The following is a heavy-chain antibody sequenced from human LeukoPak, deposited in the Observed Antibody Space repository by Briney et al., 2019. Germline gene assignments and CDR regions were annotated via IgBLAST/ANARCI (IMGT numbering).Heavy chain of an antibody. J-gene: IGHJ6*04. CDR2: IIPIFGTT. CDR3: ARGRGTVIRGLINYYYGMDV. D-gene: IGHD3-10*01. Sequence: RWASVKVSCKASGDTFSSYAFNWVRQAPRQGLEWMGGIIPIFGTTNYGQKFQGRVTITADESTKKGHMELSRLRSEDTAVYYCARGRGTVIRGLINYYYGMDVWGKGTTVTVSS. CDR1: GDTFSSYA. V-gene: IGHV1-69*13.